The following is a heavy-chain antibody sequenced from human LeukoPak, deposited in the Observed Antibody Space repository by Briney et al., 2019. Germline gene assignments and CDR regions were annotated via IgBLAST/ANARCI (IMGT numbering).Heavy chain of an antibody. CDR1: GNYR. Sequence: GGSLRLSCAASGNYRMHWVRQVPGKGLVWVSHINSDGSWTSYADSVKGRFTISKDNAKNTVYLQMNSLRAEDTAVYYCVSFYETYWGRGTLVTVSS. J-gene: IGHJ4*02. CDR2: INSDGSWT. D-gene: IGHD2/OR15-2a*01. CDR3: VSFYETY. V-gene: IGHV3-74*01.